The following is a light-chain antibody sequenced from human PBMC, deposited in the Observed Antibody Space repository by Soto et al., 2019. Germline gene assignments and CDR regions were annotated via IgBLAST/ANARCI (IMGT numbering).Light chain of an antibody. J-gene: IGKJ5*01. CDR1: QDISNY. CDR2: DAS. V-gene: IGKV1-33*01. CDR3: QQFNNFFT. Sequence: DIQLTQSPSFLSASVGDRVTITCQASQDISNYLNWYQQKPGKAPKLLIYDASNLETGVPSRFSGSGSGTDFTLTISSLQPEDFATYYCQQFNNFFTFGQGTRLEIK.